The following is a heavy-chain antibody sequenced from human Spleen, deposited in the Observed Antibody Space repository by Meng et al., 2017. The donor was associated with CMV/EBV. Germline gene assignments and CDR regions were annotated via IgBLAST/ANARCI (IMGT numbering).Heavy chain of an antibody. CDR2: IRSKAYGGTT. CDR3: TTGPTYYYDSSGYFPSRDY. Sequence: GESLKISCTASGFTFGDYAMSWVRQAPGKGLEWVGFIRSKAYGGTTEYAASVKGRFTISRDDSKNTLYLQMNSLKTEDTAVYYCTTGPTYYYDSSGYFPSRDYWGQGTLVTVSS. J-gene: IGHJ4*02. CDR1: GFTFGDYA. D-gene: IGHD3-22*01. V-gene: IGHV3-49*04.